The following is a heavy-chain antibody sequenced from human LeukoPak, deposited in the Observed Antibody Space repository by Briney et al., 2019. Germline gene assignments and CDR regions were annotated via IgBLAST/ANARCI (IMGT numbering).Heavy chain of an antibody. D-gene: IGHD6-19*01. Sequence: PSETLSLTCTVSGGSISSYYWSWIRQPPGKGLEWIGCIYYSGSTNYNPSLKSRVTISVDTSKNQFSLKLSSVTAADTAVYYCARGVMGRWLDKKYYFDYWGQGTLVTVSS. J-gene: IGHJ4*02. CDR1: GGSISSYY. V-gene: IGHV4-59*01. CDR3: ARGVMGRWLDKKYYFDY. CDR2: IYYSGST.